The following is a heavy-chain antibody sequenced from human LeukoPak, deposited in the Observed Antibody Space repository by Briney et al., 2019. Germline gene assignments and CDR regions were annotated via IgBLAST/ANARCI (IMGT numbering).Heavy chain of an antibody. V-gene: IGHV1-46*03. CDR1: GYTFTSYY. CDR3: ARYGDTAMDERDPTGNFDH. J-gene: IGHJ4*02. Sequence: ASVKVSCKASGYTFTSYYMHWVRQAPGQGLEWMGIINPSGGSTSYAQKFQGRVTMTRDTSTSTVYMELSSLRSEDTAVYYCARYGDTAMDERDPTGNFDHWGQGTLVAVSS. D-gene: IGHD5-18*01. CDR2: INPSGGST.